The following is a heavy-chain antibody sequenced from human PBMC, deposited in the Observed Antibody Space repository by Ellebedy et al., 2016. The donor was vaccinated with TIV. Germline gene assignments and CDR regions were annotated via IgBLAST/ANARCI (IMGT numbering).Heavy chain of an antibody. D-gene: IGHD7-27*01. CDR2: IDPSDSYT. CDR3: ARRLGPHAFDI. V-gene: IGHV5-10-1*01. CDR1: GYIFTTYW. J-gene: IGHJ3*02. Sequence: GESLKISCKGSGYIFTTYWISWVRQMPGKGLEWMGRIDPSDSYTNYSPSFQGHVTISTDKSISTAYLQWGSLKASDTAMYYCARRLGPHAFDIWGQGTMATVSS.